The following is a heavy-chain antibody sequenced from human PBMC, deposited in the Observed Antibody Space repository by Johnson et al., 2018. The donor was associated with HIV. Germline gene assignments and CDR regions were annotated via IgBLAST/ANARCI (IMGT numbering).Heavy chain of an antibody. V-gene: IGHV3-30-3*01. CDR2: ISYDGSNK. CDR1: GFTFSSYA. CDR3: ARESGGEGGGSGYYLSPRGAFDI. D-gene: IGHD3-22*01. J-gene: IGHJ3*02. Sequence: QVLLVESGGNVVQPGRTQRLSCAASGFTFSSYAMHWVRQAPGKGLEWVAVISYDGSNKYYADSVKGRFTISRDNSKNTLYLQMNSLRAEDTAVYYCARESGGEGGGSGYYLSPRGAFDIWGQGTMVTVSS.